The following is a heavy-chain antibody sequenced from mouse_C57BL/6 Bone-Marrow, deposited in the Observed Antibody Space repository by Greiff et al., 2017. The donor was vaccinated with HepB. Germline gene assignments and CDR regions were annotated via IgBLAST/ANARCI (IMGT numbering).Heavy chain of an antibody. CDR2: IDPENGDT. V-gene: IGHV14-4*01. J-gene: IGHJ3*01. CDR3: TRYYGNSWFAY. D-gene: IGHD2-1*01. Sequence: VQLQQSGAELVRPGASVKLSCPASGFNIKDDYMHWVKQRPEQGLEWIGWIDPENGDTEYASKFQGKATITADTSSNTAYLQLSSLTSEDTAVYYCTRYYGNSWFAYWGQGTLVTVSA. CDR1: GFNIKDDY.